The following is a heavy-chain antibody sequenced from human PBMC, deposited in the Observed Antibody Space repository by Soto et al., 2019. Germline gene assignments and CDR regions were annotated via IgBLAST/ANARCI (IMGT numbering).Heavy chain of an antibody. J-gene: IGHJ4*02. CDR2: IWFNGDTT. CDR1: GFTFSFYA. CDR3: ARGSFDSIGYFNFDY. Sequence: PGGSLRLSCAASGFTFSFYAMHWVRQAPGKGLEWVGVIWFNGDTTHYGDYVKGRFIISRDNDKSTLYLQMSGLRGDDTAVYYCARGSFDSIGYFNFDYWGQGALVTVSS. D-gene: IGHD3-22*01. V-gene: IGHV3-33*08.